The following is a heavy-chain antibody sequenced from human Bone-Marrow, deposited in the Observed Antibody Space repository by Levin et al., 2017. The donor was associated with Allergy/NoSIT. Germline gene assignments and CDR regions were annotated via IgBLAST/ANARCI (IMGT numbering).Heavy chain of an antibody. J-gene: IGHJ4*02. CDR1: GFTFNSYS. CDR3: ATNIGYCDSDCYSASLQFDY. Sequence: GGSLRLSCAASGFTFNSYSMNWVRQAPGKGLQWVSSISSSGSYKYYADSMKGRVTISRDSAKNSLYLQMNSLRADDTAVYYCATNIGYCDSDCYSASLQFDYWGQGALVTVSS. D-gene: IGHD2-21*02. V-gene: IGHV3-21*01. CDR2: ISSSGSYK.